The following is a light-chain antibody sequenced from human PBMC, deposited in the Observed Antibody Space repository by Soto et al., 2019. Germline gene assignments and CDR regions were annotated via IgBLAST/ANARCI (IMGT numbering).Light chain of an antibody. CDR3: QSYDSSLSGVV. J-gene: IGLJ3*02. V-gene: IGLV1-40*01. Sequence: QPVLTQPPSVSGAPGQRVTISCTGGSSNIGAGFDVHWYQQIPGTAPKLLIYAKTNRPSGVPDRFSGSRSATSASLAITGLQAEDEADYYCQSYDSSLSGVVFGGGTKLTVL. CDR2: AKT. CDR1: SSNIGAGFD.